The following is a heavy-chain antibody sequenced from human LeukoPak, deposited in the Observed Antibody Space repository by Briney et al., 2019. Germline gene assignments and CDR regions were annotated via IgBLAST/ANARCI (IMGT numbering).Heavy chain of an antibody. CDR1: GYTFTGYY. CDR3: ARRPAYCGGDRPLNY. CDR2: INPNSGGT. J-gene: IGHJ4*02. D-gene: IGHD2-21*02. V-gene: IGHV1-2*06. Sequence: ASVKVSCKASGYTFTGYYMHWVRQAPGQGLEWMGRINPNSGGTNYAQKFQGRVTMTRDTSISTAYMELSRLRSDDTAVYYCARRPAYCGGDRPLNYWGQGTLVTVSS.